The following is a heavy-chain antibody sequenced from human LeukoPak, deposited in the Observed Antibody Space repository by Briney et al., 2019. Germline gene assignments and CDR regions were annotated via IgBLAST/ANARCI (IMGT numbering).Heavy chain of an antibody. Sequence: PSETLSLTCTVSGGSISSYYWGWIRQPPGKGLEWIGYIYYSGSTNYNPSLKSRVTISVDTSKNQFSLKLSSVTAADTAVYYCARASGIYDFWSGASYYYYYMDVWGKGTTVTVSS. CDR2: IYYSGST. J-gene: IGHJ6*03. D-gene: IGHD3-3*01. CDR1: GGSISSYY. V-gene: IGHV4-59*01. CDR3: ARASGIYDFWSGASYYYYYMDV.